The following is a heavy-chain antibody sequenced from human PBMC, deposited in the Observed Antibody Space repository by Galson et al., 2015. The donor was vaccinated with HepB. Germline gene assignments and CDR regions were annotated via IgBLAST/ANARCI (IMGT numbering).Heavy chain of an antibody. CDR2: IIPIFGTA. Sequence: PVTVSCKASGGTFSTYAITWVRQAPGQGLEWMGGIIPIFGTANYAQRFQDRVTITADESTNTAYMELSSLRSDDTAVYYCAKTDAAELRWFHPWGPGTLVTVSS. J-gene: IGHJ5*02. D-gene: IGHD6-25*01. V-gene: IGHV1-69*13. CDR1: GGTFSTYA. CDR3: AKTDAAELRWFHP.